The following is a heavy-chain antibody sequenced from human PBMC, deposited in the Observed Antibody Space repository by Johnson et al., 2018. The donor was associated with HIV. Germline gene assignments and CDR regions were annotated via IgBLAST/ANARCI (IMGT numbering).Heavy chain of an antibody. Sequence: EKLVESGGGLVQPGGSLRLSCAASGIIVTGNFMSWVRQAPGKGLEWVSVIYSGGSTYYADSVKGRFTISRDNSKNTLYLQMNTLRAEDTAVYYCARVGYGVLLWFGVDDAFDIWGQGTMVTVSS. CDR1: GIIVTGNF. V-gene: IGHV3-66*01. J-gene: IGHJ3*02. CDR2: IYSGGST. D-gene: IGHD3-10*01. CDR3: ARVGYGVLLWFGVDDAFDI.